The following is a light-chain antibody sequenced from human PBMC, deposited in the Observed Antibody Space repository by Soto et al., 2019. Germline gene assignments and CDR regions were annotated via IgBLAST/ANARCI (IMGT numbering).Light chain of an antibody. Sequence: DIQMTQSPSTLSASVGDRVTITCRASQSISSWLAWYQQKPGKAPKPLIYKASSLESGVPSRFSGSGSGTEFTLTISSLQPDDFATYYCQQYNSYSLYTFGQGTKVDIK. CDR2: KAS. J-gene: IGKJ2*01. CDR1: QSISSW. V-gene: IGKV1-5*03. CDR3: QQYNSYSLYT.